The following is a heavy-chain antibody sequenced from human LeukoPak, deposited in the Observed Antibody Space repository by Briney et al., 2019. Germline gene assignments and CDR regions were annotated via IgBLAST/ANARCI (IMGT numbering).Heavy chain of an antibody. Sequence: SVKVSCKASGGTFSSYAISWVRQAPGQGLEWMGGIIPIFGTANYAQKFQGRVTMTTDTSTSTAYMELRSLRSDDTAVYYCARALLELRRVNWFDPWGQGTLVTVSS. D-gene: IGHD1-7*01. CDR1: GGTFSSYA. CDR3: ARALLELRRVNWFDP. CDR2: IIPIFGTA. J-gene: IGHJ5*02. V-gene: IGHV1-69*05.